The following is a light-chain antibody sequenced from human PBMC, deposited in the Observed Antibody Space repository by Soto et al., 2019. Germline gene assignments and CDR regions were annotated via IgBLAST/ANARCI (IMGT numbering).Light chain of an antibody. Sequence: DIQMTQSPSSLSASVGDRVTITCRASQSIRSYLNWYQQKPGKAPKLLIYAASSLQSGVPSRFSGSGSGTDFTLTISSLQPEDVATDYCPQSYSTTITFGQGTRLEIK. J-gene: IGKJ5*01. CDR2: AAS. V-gene: IGKV1-39*01. CDR3: PQSYSTTIT. CDR1: QSIRSY.